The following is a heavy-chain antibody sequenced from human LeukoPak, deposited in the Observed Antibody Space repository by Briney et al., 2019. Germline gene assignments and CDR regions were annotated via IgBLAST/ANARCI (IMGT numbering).Heavy chain of an antibody. D-gene: IGHD1-7*01. J-gene: IGHJ4*02. CDR1: TGSLNSYF. Sequence: SETLSLTCTVSTGSLNSYFWTWVRQPAGKGLEWIGRVSGTGTASSNPSLESRVIISLDTSRNQFSLKLMSVTAADTTVYYCAREKELTGTSGHYSFDFWGQGTLVSVSS. CDR3: AREKELTGTSGHYSFDF. V-gene: IGHV4-4*07. CDR2: VSGTGTA.